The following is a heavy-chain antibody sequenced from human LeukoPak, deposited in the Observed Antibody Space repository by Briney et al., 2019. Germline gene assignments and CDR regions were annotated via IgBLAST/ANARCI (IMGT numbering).Heavy chain of an antibody. Sequence: GESLQISCKGSGYTFTSYWIGWVRQMPGKGLEWMGIIFPGDSDTRYSPSFQGQVTIAADKSISTAYLQWSSLKASDTAIYYCARRRFGDFDFWGQGTLVTVSS. CDR1: GYTFTSYW. D-gene: IGHD3-10*01. CDR2: IFPGDSDT. V-gene: IGHV5-51*01. CDR3: ARRRFGDFDF. J-gene: IGHJ4*02.